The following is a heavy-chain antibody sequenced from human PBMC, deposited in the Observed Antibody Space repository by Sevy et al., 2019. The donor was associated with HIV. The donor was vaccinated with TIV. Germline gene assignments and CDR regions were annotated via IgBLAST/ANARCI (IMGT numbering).Heavy chain of an antibody. CDR1: GFTFSSYW. J-gene: IGHJ6*02. Sequence: GGSLRLSCAASGFTFSSYWMSWVRHAPGKGLEWVANIKQDGSEKYYVDSVKGRFTISRDNAKNSLYLQMNSLRAEDTAVYYCARFNIVVVPAAILSYYYYYGMDVWGQGTTVTVSS. CDR2: IKQDGSEK. V-gene: IGHV3-7*01. CDR3: ARFNIVVVPAAILSYYYYYGMDV. D-gene: IGHD2-2*01.